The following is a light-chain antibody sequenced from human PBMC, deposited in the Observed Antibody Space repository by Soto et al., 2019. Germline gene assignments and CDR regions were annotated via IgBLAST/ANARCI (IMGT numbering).Light chain of an antibody. CDR2: DNN. J-gene: IGLJ3*02. Sequence: QSVLTQPPSVSAAPGQKVTISCSGSSSNIGNNYVSWYQQLPGTAPKLLIYDNNKRPSGIPDRFSGSKSGTSATLSITGLQTGDEADYYCGTWDSSLSAWVFGGGTKLTVL. CDR3: GTWDSSLSAWV. V-gene: IGLV1-51*01. CDR1: SSNIGNNY.